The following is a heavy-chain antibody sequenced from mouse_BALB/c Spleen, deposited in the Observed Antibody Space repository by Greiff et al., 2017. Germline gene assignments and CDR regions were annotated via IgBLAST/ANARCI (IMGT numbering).Heavy chain of an antibody. V-gene: IGHV5-9-4*01. Sequence: EVQGVESGGGLVKPGGSLKLSCAASGFTFSSYAMSWVRQSPEKRLEWVAEISSGGSYTYYPDTVTGRFTISRDNAKNTLYLEMSSLRSEDTAMYYCARVDGSSPDYFDYWGQGTTLTVSS. CDR3: ARVDGSSPDYFDY. CDR2: ISSGGSYT. J-gene: IGHJ2*01. CDR1: GFTFSSYA. D-gene: IGHD1-1*01.